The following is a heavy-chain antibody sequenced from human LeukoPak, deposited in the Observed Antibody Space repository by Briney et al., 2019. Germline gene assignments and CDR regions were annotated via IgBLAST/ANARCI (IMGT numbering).Heavy chain of an antibody. D-gene: IGHD3-22*01. CDR3: ARGGAAYYYDSSGTRSFDY. CDR2: INPNSGGT. V-gene: IGHV1-2*04. Sequence: ASVKVSCKASGYTFTGYYMHWVRQAPGQGLEGMGWINPNSGGTNYAQKFQGWVTMTRDTSISTAYMELSRLRSDDTAVYYCARGGAAYYYDSSGTRSFDYWGQGTLVTVSS. J-gene: IGHJ4*02. CDR1: GYTFTGYY.